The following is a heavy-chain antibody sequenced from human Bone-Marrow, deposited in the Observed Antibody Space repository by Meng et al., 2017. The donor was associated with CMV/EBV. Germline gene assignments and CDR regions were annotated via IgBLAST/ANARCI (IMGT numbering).Heavy chain of an antibody. V-gene: IGHV4-34*01. J-gene: IGHJ6*02. CDR2: INHSGST. Sequence: SGTLSLTCAVYGESSSGYYWRWIHQPPGKGLEWIGEINHSGSTNYNPSLKRRVTISVDTSKNQFSLKLMSVTAADTAVYDCERGHCRSTSCSTNYYYGMDVWGQGTTVTVSS. CDR1: GESSSGYY. CDR3: ERGHCRSTSCSTNYYYGMDV. D-gene: IGHD2-2*02.